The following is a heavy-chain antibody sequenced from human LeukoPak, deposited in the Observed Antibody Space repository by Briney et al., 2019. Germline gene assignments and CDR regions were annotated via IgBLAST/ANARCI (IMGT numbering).Heavy chain of an antibody. CDR2: ISGSGAGT. D-gene: IGHD2-8*01. J-gene: IGHJ4*02. Sequence: GGSLRLSCAASGFTFSNYAMSWVRQAPGKGLEWVSAISGSGAGTYYADSVKGRFTISRDNSKSTLFLQMNSLRAEDTAVYYCVMYCTNGVCYKGDYFDYWGQGTLVTVSS. V-gene: IGHV3-23*01. CDR3: VMYCTNGVCYKGDYFDY. CDR1: GFTFSNYA.